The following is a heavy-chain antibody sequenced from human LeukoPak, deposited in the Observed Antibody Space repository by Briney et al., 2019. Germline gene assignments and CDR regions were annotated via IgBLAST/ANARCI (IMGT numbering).Heavy chain of an antibody. CDR2: INHSGST. CDR3: ARGRTYYDFWSGYSRYFDY. J-gene: IGHJ4*02. V-gene: IGHV4-34*01. CDR1: GGSFSGYY. Sequence: KPSETLSLTCAVYGGSFSGYYWSWIRQPPGKGLEWIGEINHSGSTNYNPSLKSRVTISVDTSKNQFSLKLSSVTAADTAVYYCARGRTYYDFWSGYSRYFDYRGQGTLVTVSS. D-gene: IGHD3-3*01.